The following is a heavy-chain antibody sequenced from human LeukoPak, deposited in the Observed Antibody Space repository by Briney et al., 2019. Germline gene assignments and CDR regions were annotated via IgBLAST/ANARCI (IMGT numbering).Heavy chain of an antibody. J-gene: IGHJ4*02. CDR2: IYSGGST. D-gene: IGHD3-10*01. V-gene: IGHV3-53*01. CDR1: GFTVSSNY. CDR3: AREGSYSPFDY. Sequence: GGSLRLSCAASGFTVSSNYMSWVRQAPGKGLEWVSVIYSGGSTYYADSVKGRFTISRDNSKDTLYLQMNSLRAEDTAVYYCAREGSYSPFDYWGQGTLVTVSS.